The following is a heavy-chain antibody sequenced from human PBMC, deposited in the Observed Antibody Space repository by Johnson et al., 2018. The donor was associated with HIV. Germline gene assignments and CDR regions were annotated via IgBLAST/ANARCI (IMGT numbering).Heavy chain of an antibody. CDR2: ISDDGTNK. CDR1: GFIFSSYA. V-gene: IGHV3-30*04. CDR3: VNWAYYYGSGYAFDI. D-gene: IGHD3-10*01. J-gene: IGHJ3*02. Sequence: QVQLVESGGGLVQPGGSLRLSCAASGFIFSSYAVHWVRQAPGKGLECVAVISDDGTNKFYADSVKGRFTISRDNSKNTLYLQMNSLRAEDTAVYYCVNWAYYYGSGYAFDIWGQGTMVTVSS.